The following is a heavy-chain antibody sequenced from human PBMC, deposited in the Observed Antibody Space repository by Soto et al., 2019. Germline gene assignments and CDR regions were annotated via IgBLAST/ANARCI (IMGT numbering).Heavy chain of an antibody. Sequence: EVQLLESGGGLVQPGGSLRLSCAASGFTFSSYAMSWVRQAPGKGLEWVSAISGSGGSTYYADSVKGRFTISRDNSKNTRNLQMNSLRAEDTAVYYCAKDRGGVLVPAATYYFDYWGQGTLVTVSS. CDR1: GFTFSSYA. D-gene: IGHD2-2*01. V-gene: IGHV3-23*01. CDR3: AKDRGGVLVPAATYYFDY. J-gene: IGHJ4*02. CDR2: ISGSGGST.